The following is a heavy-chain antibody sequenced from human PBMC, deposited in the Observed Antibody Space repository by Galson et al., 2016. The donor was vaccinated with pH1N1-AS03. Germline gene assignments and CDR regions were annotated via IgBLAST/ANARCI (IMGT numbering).Heavy chain of an antibody. Sequence: SLRLSCAASGFTLTNHPLHWVRQAPGKGLEWVAVLSYDDTYKYYAESVKGRFSIFRDMSDNTLYLLMGSLRPEDTAIYFCARGLQKPSQLWLLAPFDIWGQGTMVSVSS. CDR1: GFTLTNHP. D-gene: IGHD3/OR15-3a*01. J-gene: IGHJ3*02. CDR3: ARGLQKPSQLWLLAPFDI. CDR2: LSYDDTYK. V-gene: IGHV3-30*14.